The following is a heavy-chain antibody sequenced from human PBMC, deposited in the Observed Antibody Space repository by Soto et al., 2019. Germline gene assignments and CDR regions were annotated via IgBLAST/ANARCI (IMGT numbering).Heavy chain of an antibody. V-gene: IGHV3-33*01. D-gene: IGHD1-26*01. CDR1: GFSLSSYG. CDR3: AGDFTMGATYSGPSYYAMDV. J-gene: IGHJ6*01. CDR2: IWPNGSNK. Sequence: QVQLVESGGGVVQPGRSLRLSCAASGFSLSSYGMHWVRQAPGKGLEWVATIWPNGSNKKYADSVRARFIISRDNSKNTLYLEMDSLRGEDTAKYICAGDFTMGATYSGPSYYAMDVWGLGTTVSVSS.